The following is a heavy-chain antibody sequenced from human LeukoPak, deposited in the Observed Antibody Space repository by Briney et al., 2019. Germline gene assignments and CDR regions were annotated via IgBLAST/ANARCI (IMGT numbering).Heavy chain of an antibody. V-gene: IGHV3-11*05. Sequence: GGSLRLSCAASGFTFSDYYMSWIRQAPGKGLEWVSYISSSSSYTNYADSVKGRFTISRDNAKNSLYLQMNSLRAEDTAVYFCAKGGVGATPRLDPWGQGTLVTVSS. CDR2: ISSSSSYT. CDR3: AKGGVGATPRLDP. J-gene: IGHJ5*02. CDR1: GFTFSDYY. D-gene: IGHD1-26*01.